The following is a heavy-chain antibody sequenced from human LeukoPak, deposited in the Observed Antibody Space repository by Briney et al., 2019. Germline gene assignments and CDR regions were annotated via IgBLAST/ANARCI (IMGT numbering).Heavy chain of an antibody. CDR1: GFTFSSYA. CDR3: ARAFHIVVVPAAIGDY. D-gene: IGHD2-2*02. Sequence: GGSLRLSCAASGFTFSSYAMSWVRQAPGKGLEWVSAISGSGGSTYYADSVKGRFTISRDNSKNTLYLQMNSLRAEDTAVYYCARAFHIVVVPAAIGDYWGQGTLVTVSS. CDR2: ISGSGGST. V-gene: IGHV3-23*01. J-gene: IGHJ4*02.